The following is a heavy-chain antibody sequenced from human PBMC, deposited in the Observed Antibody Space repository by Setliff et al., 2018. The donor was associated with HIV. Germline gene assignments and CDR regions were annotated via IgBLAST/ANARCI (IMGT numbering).Heavy chain of an antibody. Sequence: PSETLSLTCTVSGYSISSGYYWGWIRQPPGKGLEWIGSIYHSGNTNYNPSLKSRVTISVDTSKNQFSLRLSSVTAADTAVYYCARAVNQNKAMVYIARWGWYFDLWGRGTLVTVSS. D-gene: IGHD5-18*01. CDR2: IYHSGNT. CDR1: GYSISSGYY. J-gene: IGHJ2*01. CDR3: ARAVNQNKAMVYIARWGWYFDL. V-gene: IGHV4-38-2*02.